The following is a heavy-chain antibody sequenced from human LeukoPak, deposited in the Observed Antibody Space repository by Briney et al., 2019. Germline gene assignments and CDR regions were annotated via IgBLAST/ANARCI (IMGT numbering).Heavy chain of an antibody. CDR1: GGSMSSGGYY. V-gene: IGHV4-30-4*08. D-gene: IGHD3-10*01. CDR3: ARLYYYGSGTVVRAFDI. J-gene: IGHJ3*02. CDR2: IYYSGST. Sequence: SETLSLTCTVSGGSMSSGGYYWNWIRQSPGKGLEYFGYIYYSGSTYYSPSLMSRVTISIDTSKNQFFLKLNSVTVADTAVYYCARLYYYGSGTVVRAFDIWGQGTMVTVSS.